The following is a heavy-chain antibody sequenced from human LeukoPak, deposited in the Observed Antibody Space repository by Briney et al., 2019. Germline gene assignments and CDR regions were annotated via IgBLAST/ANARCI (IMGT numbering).Heavy chain of an antibody. CDR2: IYYSGST. CDR3: ARVRSSSWYVLPSYYFDY. CDR1: GGSISSSSYY. D-gene: IGHD6-13*01. V-gene: IGHV4-39*07. Sequence: KSSETLSLTCTVSGGSISSSSYYWGWIRQPPGKGLEWIGSIYYSGSTYYNPSLKSRVTISVDTSKNQFSLKLSSVTAADTAVYYCARVRSSSWYVLPSYYFDYWGQGTLVTVSS. J-gene: IGHJ4*02.